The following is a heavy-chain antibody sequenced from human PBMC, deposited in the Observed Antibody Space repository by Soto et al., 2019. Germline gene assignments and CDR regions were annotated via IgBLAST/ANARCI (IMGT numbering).Heavy chain of an antibody. CDR1: GGSISSSNW. CDR2: IYHSGST. V-gene: IGHV4-4*02. CDR3: ARHVPYRRSGSYLFDF. D-gene: IGHD1-26*01. Sequence: SETLSLTCAVSGGSISSSNWWSWVRQPPGKGLEWIGEIYHSGSTNYNPSLKSRVTISVDKSKNQFSLRVTSVTAADTAVYYCARHVPYRRSGSYLFDFWGQGTLVTVSS. J-gene: IGHJ4*02.